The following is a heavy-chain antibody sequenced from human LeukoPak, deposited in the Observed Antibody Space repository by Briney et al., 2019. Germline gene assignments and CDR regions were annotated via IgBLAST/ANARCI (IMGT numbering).Heavy chain of an antibody. CDR1: GGTFSSYA. CDR2: IIPIFGTA. Sequence: ASVKDSCKASGGTFSSYAISWVRQAPGQGLEWMGGIIPIFGTANYAQKFQGRVTITADESTSTAYMELSSLRSEDTAVYYCARGVRRRELLPVFDYWGQGTLVTVSS. V-gene: IGHV1-69*13. J-gene: IGHJ4*02. CDR3: ARGVRRRELLPVFDY. D-gene: IGHD1-26*01.